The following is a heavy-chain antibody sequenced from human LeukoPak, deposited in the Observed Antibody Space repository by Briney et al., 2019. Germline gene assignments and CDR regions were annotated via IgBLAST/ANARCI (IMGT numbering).Heavy chain of an antibody. CDR2: INHSGIT. CDR3: ARAVIVVAAATQRNWFDP. Sequence: SETLSLTCTVSGGSISSSSYYWGWIRQTPGKGLEWIGEINHSGITDYNPSLRSRVTISVDTSKNQFSLKLSSVTAADTAIYYCARAVIVVAAATQRNWFDPWGQGTLVTVSS. V-gene: IGHV4-39*07. CDR1: GGSISSSSYY. D-gene: IGHD2-15*01. J-gene: IGHJ5*02.